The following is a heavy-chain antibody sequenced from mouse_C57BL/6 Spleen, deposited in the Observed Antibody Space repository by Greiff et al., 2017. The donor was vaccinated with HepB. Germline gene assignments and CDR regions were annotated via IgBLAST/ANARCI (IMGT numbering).Heavy chain of an antibody. Sequence: EVLLVESGGDLVKPGGSLKLSCAASGFTFSSYGMSWVRQTPDKRLEWVASISSGGSYTYYPDSVKGRITISRDNAKNTQYLQMGSLKSEDTAMYYCAGDYGSSLYAMDYWGQGTSVTVSS. CDR1: GFTFSSYG. CDR3: AGDYGSSLYAMDY. CDR2: ISSGGSYT. D-gene: IGHD1-1*01. J-gene: IGHJ4*01. V-gene: IGHV5-6*01.